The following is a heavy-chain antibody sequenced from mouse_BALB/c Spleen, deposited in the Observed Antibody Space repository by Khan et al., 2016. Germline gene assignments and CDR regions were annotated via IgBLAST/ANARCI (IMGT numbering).Heavy chain of an antibody. CDR3: VRYGYYAMDY. CDR1: DYSPPSGYS. D-gene: IGHD1-1*02. V-gene: IGHV3-1*02. Sequence: EVKLLESGPDLVTPSQSLSLTCTVTDYSPPSGYSWHWIRQFPGNKLEWMGYIHYSGSTNYNPSLKSRISITRDTSKNQFFLQLNSVTTEDTATYYCVRYGYYAMDYWGQGTSVTVSS. J-gene: IGHJ4*01. CDR2: IHYSGST.